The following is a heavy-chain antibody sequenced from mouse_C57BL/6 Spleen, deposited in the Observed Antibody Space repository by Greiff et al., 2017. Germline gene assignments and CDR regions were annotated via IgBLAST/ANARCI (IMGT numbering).Heavy chain of an antibody. V-gene: IGHV1-42*01. D-gene: IGHD2-3*01. J-gene: IGHJ3*01. Sequence: VHVKQSGPELVKPGASVKISCKASGYSFTGYYMNWVKQSPEKSLEWIGEINPSTGGTTYNQKFKAKATLTVDKSSSTAYMQIKSLTSEDSAVYYCARSGDGYYPFAYWGQGTLVTVSA. CDR3: ARSGDGYYPFAY. CDR2: INPSTGGT. CDR1: GYSFTGYY.